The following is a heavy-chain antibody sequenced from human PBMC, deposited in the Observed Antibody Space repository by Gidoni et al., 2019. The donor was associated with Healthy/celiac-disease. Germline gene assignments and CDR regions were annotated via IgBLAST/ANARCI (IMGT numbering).Heavy chain of an antibody. CDR1: GGSFSGYY. CDR3: ARGSGQQLVSYWFDP. V-gene: IGHV4-34*01. Sequence: QVQLQQWGAGLLKPSATLSLTCAVYGGSFSGYYWSWIRQPPGKGLEWIGEINHSGSTNYNPSLKSRVTISVDTSKNQFSLKLSSVTAADTAVYYCARGSGQQLVSYWFDPWGQGTLVTVSS. CDR2: INHSGST. D-gene: IGHD6-13*01. J-gene: IGHJ5*02.